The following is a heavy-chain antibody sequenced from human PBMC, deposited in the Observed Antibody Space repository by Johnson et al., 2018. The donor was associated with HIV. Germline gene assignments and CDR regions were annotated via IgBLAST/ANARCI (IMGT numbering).Heavy chain of an antibody. D-gene: IGHD4-17*01. Sequence: QVQLVESGGGVVQPGRSLRLSCAASGFTFSSYAMHWVRQAPGKGLEWVAVISYDGSNKYYADSVKGRFTLSRDNSKNTLYLQMKSLRAEDTAVYYCASDGGNDYGDYVGGGALDIWGQGTMVTVSS. J-gene: IGHJ3*02. CDR3: ASDGGNDYGDYVGGGALDI. CDR1: GFTFSSYA. CDR2: ISYDGSNK. V-gene: IGHV3-30*04.